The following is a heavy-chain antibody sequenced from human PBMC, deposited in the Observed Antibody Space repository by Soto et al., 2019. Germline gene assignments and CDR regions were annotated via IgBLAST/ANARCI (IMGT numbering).Heavy chain of an antibody. CDR1: GYTFTSYG. Sequence: ASVKVSCKASGYTFTSYGISWVRQAPGQGLEWMGWISAYNGNTNYAQKLQGRVTMTTDTSTSTAYIELRSLRSDDTAVYYCARVTKWELTIRYYYYGMDVWGQGTTVTVSS. V-gene: IGHV1-18*04. J-gene: IGHJ6*02. CDR2: ISAYNGNT. D-gene: IGHD1-26*01. CDR3: ARVTKWELTIRYYYYGMDV.